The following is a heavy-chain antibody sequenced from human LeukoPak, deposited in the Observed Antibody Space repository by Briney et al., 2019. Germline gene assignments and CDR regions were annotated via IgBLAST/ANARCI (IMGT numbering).Heavy chain of an antibody. CDR2: INPNSGGT. V-gene: IGHV1-2*02. D-gene: IGHD2-15*01. CDR3: ANIRGYCSGGSCSDY. J-gene: IGHJ4*02. CDR1: GYTFTGYY. Sequence: ASVKVSCKASGYTFTGYYMHWVRQAPGQGLEWMGWINPNSGGTNYAQKFQGRVTMTRDTSISTDYMELSRLRSDDTAVYYCANIRGYCSGGSCSDYWGQGTLVTVSS.